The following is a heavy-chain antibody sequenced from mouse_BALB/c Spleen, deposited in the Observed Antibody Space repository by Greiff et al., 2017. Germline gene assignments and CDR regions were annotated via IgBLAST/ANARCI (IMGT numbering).Heavy chain of an antibody. CDR1: GFAFSSYD. CDR2: ISSGGGST. J-gene: IGHJ3*01. D-gene: IGHD1-1*02. V-gene: IGHV5-12-1*01. Sequence: DVMLVESGGGLVKPGGSLKLSCAASGFAFSSYDMSWVRQTPEKRLEWVAYISSGGGSTYYPDTVKGRFTISRDNAKNTLYLQMSSLKSEDTAMYYCARHGGYQAWFAYWGQGTLVTVSA. CDR3: ARHGGYQAWFAY.